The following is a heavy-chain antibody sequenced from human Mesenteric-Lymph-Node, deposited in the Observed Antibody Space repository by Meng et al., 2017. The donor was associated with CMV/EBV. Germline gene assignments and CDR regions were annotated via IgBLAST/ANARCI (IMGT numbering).Heavy chain of an antibody. CDR3: ARENNWNDAIDY. D-gene: IGHD1-1*01. V-gene: IGHV3-21*01. Sequence: GESLKISCAASGFTFSSYSMNWVRQAPGKGLEWVSSIISSGNYIYYADSVKGRFTISRDNAKNSLYLQMNSLRAEDTAVYYCARENNWNDAIDYWGQGTLVTVSS. CDR2: IISSGNYI. J-gene: IGHJ4*02. CDR1: GFTFSSYS.